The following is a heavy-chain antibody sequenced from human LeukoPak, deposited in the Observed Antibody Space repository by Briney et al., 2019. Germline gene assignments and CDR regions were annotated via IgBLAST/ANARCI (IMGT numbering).Heavy chain of an antibody. CDR3: ARSRSGSYSPYYYGMDV. D-gene: IGHD1-26*01. J-gene: IGHJ6*02. Sequence: PSETLSLTCTVSGGSISSYYWSWIRQPPGQGLEWIGYIYYSGSTNYNPSLESRVNISVDTSKTQFCLELSSVTAADTAVYYCARSRSGSYSPYYYGMDVWGQGTTVTVSS. CDR2: IYYSGST. V-gene: IGHV4-59*01. CDR1: GGSISSYY.